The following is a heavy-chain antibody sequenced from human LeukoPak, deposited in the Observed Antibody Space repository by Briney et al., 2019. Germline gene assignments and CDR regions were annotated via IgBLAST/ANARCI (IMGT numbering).Heavy chain of an antibody. CDR1: GGSLSDYY. Sequence: PSETLSLTCAVYGGSLSDYYWSWIRQPPGKGLEWIGEINHSGSTNYNPSLKSRVTISLDTSKNQFSLKLSSVTAADTAVYYCARDRIAGYAYYYYMDVWGKGTTVTVSS. J-gene: IGHJ6*03. D-gene: IGHD3-16*01. CDR3: ARDRIAGYAYYYYMDV. CDR2: INHSGST. V-gene: IGHV4-34*01.